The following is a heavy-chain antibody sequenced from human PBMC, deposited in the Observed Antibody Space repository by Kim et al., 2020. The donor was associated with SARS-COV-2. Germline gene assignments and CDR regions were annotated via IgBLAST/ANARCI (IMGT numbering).Heavy chain of an antibody. V-gene: IGHV3-49*02. J-gene: IGHJ5*02. CDR3: TRGSGYYYVRWFDP. Sequence: ASVKGRFTISRDDSKSIAYLQMNSLKTEDTAVYYCTRGSGYYYVRWFDPWGQGTLVTVSP. D-gene: IGHD3-22*01.